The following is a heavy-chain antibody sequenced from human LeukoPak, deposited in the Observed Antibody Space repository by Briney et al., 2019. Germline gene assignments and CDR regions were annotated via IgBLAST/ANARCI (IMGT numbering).Heavy chain of an antibody. V-gene: IGHV3-21*01. CDR2: ISSTSNYI. Sequence: GGSLRLSCAASGFTFSTYAISWVRQAPGKGLEWVSCISSTSNYIFYADSVRGRFTISRDNAKNSLYLQMDSLRAEDTAVYYCARTYYYSSGSYGPVGYWGQGTLVAVSS. CDR3: ARTYYYSSGSYGPVGY. CDR1: GFTFSTYA. D-gene: IGHD3-10*01. J-gene: IGHJ4*02.